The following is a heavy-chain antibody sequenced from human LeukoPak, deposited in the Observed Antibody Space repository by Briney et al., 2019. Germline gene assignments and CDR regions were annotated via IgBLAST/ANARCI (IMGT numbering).Heavy chain of an antibody. CDR3: AGGEYDFWSGYYLGGLY. D-gene: IGHD3-3*01. V-gene: IGHV3-23*01. CDR2: ISGTGGRT. Sequence: GGSLRLSCAASGFIFSSYAMSWVRQAPGKGLEWVLGISGTGGRTYYADSVKGRFTISRDNSKNTLYLQMNSLRAEDTAVYYCAGGEYDFWSGYYLGGLYWGQGTLVTVSS. CDR1: GFIFSSYA. J-gene: IGHJ4*02.